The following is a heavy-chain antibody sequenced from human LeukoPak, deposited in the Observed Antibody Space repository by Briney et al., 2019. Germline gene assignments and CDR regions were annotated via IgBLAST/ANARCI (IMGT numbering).Heavy chain of an antibody. J-gene: IGHJ6*03. V-gene: IGHV3-30*04. CDR2: TSYYESHK. CDR3: ARDFLAAGYYYYYYMDV. Sequence: GRSLTLACAPSRFIFGSYATHWDSPAQGRVLGWEAATSYYESHKYYADSVKSRFSISRDNSKNTLYLQMNSMRAGDTAVYYCARDFLAAGYYYYYYMDVWGKGTTVTVSS. CDR1: RFIFGSYA. D-gene: IGHD6-13*01.